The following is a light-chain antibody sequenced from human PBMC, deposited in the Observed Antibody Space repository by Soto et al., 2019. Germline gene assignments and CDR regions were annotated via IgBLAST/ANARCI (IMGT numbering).Light chain of an antibody. CDR1: QGISSY. CDR3: QQLNSYPRT. Sequence: IQLTQSPSFLSASVGGRVTITCWASQGISSYLAWYQQKPGKAPKLLIYAASTLQSGVPSRFSGSGSGTEFTLTISSLQPEDFATYYCQQLNSYPRTFGQGTKVDIK. CDR2: AAS. J-gene: IGKJ1*01. V-gene: IGKV1-9*01.